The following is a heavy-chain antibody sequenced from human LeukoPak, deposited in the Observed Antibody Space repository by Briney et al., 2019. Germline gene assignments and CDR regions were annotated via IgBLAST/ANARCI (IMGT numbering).Heavy chain of an antibody. CDR3: ASDLRGDGYNEGIRSDY. CDR1: GFTVSSNY. V-gene: IGHV3-66*01. Sequence: GGSLRLSCAASGFTVSSNYMSWVRQAPGKGLEWVSVIYSGGRTYYADSVKGRFTISRDNSKNTLYLQMNSLRAEDTAVYYCASDLRGDGYNEGIRSDYWGQGTLVTVSS. J-gene: IGHJ4*02. CDR2: IYSGGRT. D-gene: IGHD5-24*01.